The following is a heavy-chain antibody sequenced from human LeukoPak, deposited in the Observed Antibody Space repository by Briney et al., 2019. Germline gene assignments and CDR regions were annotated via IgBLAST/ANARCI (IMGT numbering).Heavy chain of an antibody. D-gene: IGHD6-19*01. CDR1: GFTFSSYS. CDR2: ISSSSSYI. J-gene: IGHJ6*02. Sequence: PGGSLRLSCAASGFTFSSYSMNWVRQAPGKGLEWVSSISSSSSYIYYADSVKGRYTISRDNAKNSLYLQMNGLRAEDTAVYYCARDGVAVASTLYYYYGMDVWGQGTTVTVSS. V-gene: IGHV3-21*06. CDR3: ARDGVAVASTLYYYYGMDV.